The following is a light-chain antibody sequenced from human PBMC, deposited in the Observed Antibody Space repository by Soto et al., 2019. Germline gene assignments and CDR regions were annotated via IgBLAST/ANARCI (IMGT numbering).Light chain of an antibody. CDR1: TSNIGSNF. V-gene: IGLV1-51*01. CDR2: DND. CDR3: GTLDSSLSAVV. Sequence: QSVLTQPPSVSAAPGQMVTISCSGSTSNIGSNFVSWYQHLPGTAPKLLIYDNDKRPSGIPGRFSGSKSGASASLGITGLQSGDEADYYCGTLDSSLSAVVFGGGTQLTVL. J-gene: IGLJ2*01.